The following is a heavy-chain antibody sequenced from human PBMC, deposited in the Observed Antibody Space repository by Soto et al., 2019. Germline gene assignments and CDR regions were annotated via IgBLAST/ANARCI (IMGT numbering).Heavy chain of an antibody. CDR1: GFTFSSYS. J-gene: IGHJ4*02. CDR3: ARGGYWGSSWDTNYFDY. CDR2: ISSSSSTI. V-gene: IGHV3-48*02. Sequence: EVQLVESGGGLVQPGGSLRLSCAASGFTFSSYSMNWVRQAPGKGLEWVSYISSSSSTIYYADSVKGRFTISRDNAKNSLYLQMNSLRDEDTAVYYCARGGYWGSSWDTNYFDYWGQGTLVTVSS. D-gene: IGHD6-13*01.